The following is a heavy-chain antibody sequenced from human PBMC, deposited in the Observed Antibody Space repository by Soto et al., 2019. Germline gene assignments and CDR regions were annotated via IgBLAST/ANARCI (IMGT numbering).Heavy chain of an antibody. D-gene: IGHD1-1*01. CDR2: IYATGTT. V-gene: IGHV4-4*07. CDR3: VRDGTKTLRDWFDP. J-gene: IGHJ5*02. Sequence: SETVSLTCTVSGASISGFYWSWIRKSAGKGLEWIGRIYATGTTDYNPSLKSRVMMSVDTSKKQFSLKLRSVTAADTAVYYCVRDGTKTLRDWFDPWGQGISVTVSS. CDR1: GASISGFY.